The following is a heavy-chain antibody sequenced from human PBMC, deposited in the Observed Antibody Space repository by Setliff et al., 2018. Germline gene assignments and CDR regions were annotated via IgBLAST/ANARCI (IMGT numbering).Heavy chain of an antibody. CDR3: AREMLVVRGVNSYYYYMGV. Sequence: SVKVSCKASGGTFNNYGVTWVRQAPGQGLEWMGGTIPFFGTTNYAQKFQGRVTITTDESTSTAYMELSSLRSEDTAVYYCAREMLVVRGVNSYYYYMGVWGKGTTVTVSS. D-gene: IGHD3-10*02. J-gene: IGHJ6*03. CDR2: TIPFFGTT. CDR1: GGTFNNYG. V-gene: IGHV1-69*05.